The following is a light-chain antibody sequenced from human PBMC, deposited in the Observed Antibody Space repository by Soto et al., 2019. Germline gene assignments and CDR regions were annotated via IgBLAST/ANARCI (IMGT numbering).Light chain of an antibody. J-gene: IGKJ4*01. Sequence: VMTQSPANLSVSPGEGVTLFCRASQNVASNIAWYQVKPARPPRLLIYASSTRATGIPATFSGSGSGKQFSLTISSLLSEDSAVHSCQQYYHWRLSFAGGTKV. V-gene: IGKV3D-15*01. CDR2: ASS. CDR3: QQYYHWRLS. CDR1: QNVASN.